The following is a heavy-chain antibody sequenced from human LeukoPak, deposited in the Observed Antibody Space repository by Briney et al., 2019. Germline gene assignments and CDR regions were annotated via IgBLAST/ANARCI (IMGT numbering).Heavy chain of an antibody. CDR2: MLYSGST. J-gene: IGHJ4*02. CDR3: ARYYDRRYYFDY. Sequence: SETLSLTCTVSGASISNYYWSWIRQSPGKGLEWIGYMLYSGSTNYNPSLKSRVTISIDTSKNQFSLKLSSVTAADTAVYYCARYYDRRYYFDYWGQGTLVTVSS. V-gene: IGHV4-59*01. CDR1: GASISNYY. D-gene: IGHD3-22*01.